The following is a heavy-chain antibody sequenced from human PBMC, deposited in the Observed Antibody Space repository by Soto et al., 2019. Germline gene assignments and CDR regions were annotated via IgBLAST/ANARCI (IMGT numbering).Heavy chain of an antibody. CDR3: XHRPAYDISSGYYPFDY. D-gene: IGHD3-9*01. J-gene: IGHJ4*02. Sequence: GSGPTLVNPTQTLTLTCTFSGFSLSTSGVGVAWIRQPPGKALEWLALIYWDDGKRYSPSLKTRLNITKDTSKNQVVLTLTNVDPVDTATYYCXHRPAYDISSGYYPFDYWGQGSLVTVSS. CDR1: GFSLSTSGVG. V-gene: IGHV2-5*02. CDR2: IYWDDGK.